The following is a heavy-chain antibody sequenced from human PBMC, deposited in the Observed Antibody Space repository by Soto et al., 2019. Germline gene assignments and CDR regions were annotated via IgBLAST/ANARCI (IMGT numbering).Heavy chain of an antibody. J-gene: IGHJ4*02. V-gene: IGHV4-30-2*01. Sequence: QLQLQESGSGLVKPSQTLSLTCAVSGGSISGTTYSWSWIRQPPGKGLEWIGYIYDSGNTYYNPSLKIQFSISVDRSKNQFSLKLSSVTAADTAVYYCARGQGAAAGHSNFDYWGQGALVTVSS. CDR1: GGSISGTTYS. CDR3: ARGQGAAAGHSNFDY. CDR2: IYDSGNT. D-gene: IGHD6-13*01.